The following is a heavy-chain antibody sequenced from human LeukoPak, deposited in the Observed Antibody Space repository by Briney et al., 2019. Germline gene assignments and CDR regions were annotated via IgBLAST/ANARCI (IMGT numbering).Heavy chain of an antibody. CDR2: ISGGFST. CDR1: GFTFSSYA. J-gene: IGHJ3*02. Sequence: GGSLRLSCAVSGFTFSSYAMSWVRQAPGKGLEWVAAISGGFSTYYADSVKGRFTISRDNSKNTVYLQMNSLRAEDTVVYYCAKDSVVHHAFDIWGQGTMVTVSS. V-gene: IGHV3-23*01. CDR3: AKDSVVHHAFDI. D-gene: IGHD3-16*02.